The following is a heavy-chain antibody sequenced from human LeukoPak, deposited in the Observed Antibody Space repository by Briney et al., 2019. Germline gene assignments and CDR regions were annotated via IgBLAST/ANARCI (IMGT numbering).Heavy chain of an antibody. J-gene: IGHJ4*02. D-gene: IGHD2-8*01. V-gene: IGHV1-24*01. Sequence: GASVKVSCKVSGYTLTELSMRWVRQAPGKGLEWMGGFDPEDGETIYAQKFQGRVTMTEDTSTDTAYMELSSLRSEDTAVYYCATSDIVLMVYAPFDYWGQGTLVTVSS. CDR3: ATSDIVLMVYAPFDY. CDR2: FDPEDGET. CDR1: GYTLTELS.